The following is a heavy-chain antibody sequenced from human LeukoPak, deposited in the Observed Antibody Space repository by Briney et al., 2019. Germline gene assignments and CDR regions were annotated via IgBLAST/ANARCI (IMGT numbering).Heavy chain of an antibody. CDR2: IYTSGST. CDR3: ARESEYYDYVWGSYRYTPARIDY. J-gene: IGHJ4*02. CDR1: GGSIMSYY. D-gene: IGHD3-16*02. Sequence: PSETLSLTCTVSGGSIMSYYWSWIRQPAGKGLEWIRRIYTSGSTNYNPSLKSRVTMSVDTSKNQFSLKLSSVTAADTAVYYCARESEYYDYVWGSYRYTPARIDYWGQGTLVTVSS. V-gene: IGHV4-4*07.